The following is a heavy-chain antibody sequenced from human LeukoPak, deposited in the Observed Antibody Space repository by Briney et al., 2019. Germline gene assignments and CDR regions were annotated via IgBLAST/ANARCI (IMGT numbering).Heavy chain of an antibody. Sequence: SETLSLTCTVSGYSISSGYYWGWIRQPPGKGLEWIGSFYHSGSTYYNPSLKSRVTLSVDTSKNQFSLNLSSVTAADTAVYYCARGADSSGYYVSYYGTDVWGQGTTVTVSS. CDR2: FYHSGST. J-gene: IGHJ6*02. D-gene: IGHD3-22*01. V-gene: IGHV4-38-2*02. CDR1: GYSISSGYY. CDR3: ARGADSSGYYVSYYGTDV.